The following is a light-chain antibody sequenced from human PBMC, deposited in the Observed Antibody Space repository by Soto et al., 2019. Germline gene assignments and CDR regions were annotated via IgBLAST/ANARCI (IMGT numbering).Light chain of an antibody. CDR3: QSYDSSLSGSNV. Sequence: QSVLTQPPSVSGAPGQRGTISCTGSSSNIGAGYAVHWYQQLPGTAPKLLIYDNANRPSGVPDRFSGSKSGTSASLAITGLQAEDEADYYCQSYDSSLSGSNVFGGGTKLTVL. CDR2: DNA. V-gene: IGLV1-40*01. CDR1: SSNIGAGYA. J-gene: IGLJ3*02.